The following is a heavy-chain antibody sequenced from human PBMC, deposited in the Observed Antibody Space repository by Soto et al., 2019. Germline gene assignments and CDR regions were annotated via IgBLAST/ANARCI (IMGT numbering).Heavy chain of an antibody. D-gene: IGHD6-13*01. CDR2: ISHTDRLT. V-gene: IGHV3-48*03. CDR3: ARDTGRASADL. CDR1: GFTFSYYE. Sequence: EVHLAESGGDLVQPGGSLRLSCVGSGFTFSYYEMNWVRQAPGKGLERVAFISHTDRLTHYPDSVKGRFTISRDNAKNSLYLHMTSLRVEDTAGYYCARDTGRASADLWGQGTLVTVSS. J-gene: IGHJ5*02.